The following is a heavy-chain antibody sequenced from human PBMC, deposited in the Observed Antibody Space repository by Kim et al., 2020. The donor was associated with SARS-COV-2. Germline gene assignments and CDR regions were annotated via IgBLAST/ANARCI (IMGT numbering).Heavy chain of an antibody. CDR3: AKGSGDTGYFFDS. V-gene: IGHV3-23*01. CDR2: IRKSGTPT. J-gene: IGHJ4*02. Sequence: GGSLRLSCVASGFTLSDYAMSWVRQAPGKGLEWVSAIRKSGTPTYYADSVKGRFTVSRDNSKNTLYLEMSSLRAEDTDVYHCAKGSGDTGYFFDSWGQGTLVTVSS. CDR1: GFTLSDYA. D-gene: IGHD2-21*01.